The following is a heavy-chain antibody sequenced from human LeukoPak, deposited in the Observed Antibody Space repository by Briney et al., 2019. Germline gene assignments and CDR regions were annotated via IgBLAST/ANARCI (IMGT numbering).Heavy chain of an antibody. CDR1: GGTFSSYA. CDR2: IIPIFGTA. Sequence: ASVKVSCKASGGTFSSYAISRVRQAPGQGLEWMGGIIPIFGTANYAQKFQGRVTITTDESTSTAYMELSSLRSEDTAVYYCARGYSGYGGHFDYWGQGTVVTVSS. J-gene: IGHJ4*02. D-gene: IGHD5-12*01. CDR3: ARGYSGYGGHFDY. V-gene: IGHV1-69*05.